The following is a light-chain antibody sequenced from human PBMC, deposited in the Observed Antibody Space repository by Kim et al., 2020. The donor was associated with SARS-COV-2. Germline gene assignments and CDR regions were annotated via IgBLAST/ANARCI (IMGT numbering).Light chain of an antibody. CDR3: QQYNNWPPLT. CDR1: QSVNNA. V-gene: IGKV3-15*01. J-gene: IGKJ4*01. CDR2: GAF. Sequence: EIVMMQSPATLSVSPGERATLSCRASQSVNNALAWYQQKPGQAPRLLMYGAFIRATGIPARFSGSGSGTEFTLTISSLQSEDFAVYYCQQYNNWPPLTFGGGTKVDIK.